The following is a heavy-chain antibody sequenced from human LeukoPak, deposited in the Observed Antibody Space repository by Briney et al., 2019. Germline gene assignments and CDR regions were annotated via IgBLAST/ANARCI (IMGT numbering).Heavy chain of an antibody. CDR1: GFTFSSYS. CDR2: ISSSSSYI. J-gene: IGHJ6*02. D-gene: IGHD3-10*01. CDR3: AGGFGSGSYYRLYYYYGMDV. Sequence: GGSLRLSCAASGFTFSSYSMNWVRQAPGKGLGWVSSISSSSSYIYYADSVKGRFTISRDNAKNSLYLQMNSLRAEDTAVYYCAGGFGSGSYYRLYYYYGMDVWGQGTTVTVSS. V-gene: IGHV3-21*01.